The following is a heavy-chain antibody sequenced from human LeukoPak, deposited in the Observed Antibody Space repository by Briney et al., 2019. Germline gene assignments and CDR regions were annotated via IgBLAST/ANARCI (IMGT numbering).Heavy chain of an antibody. V-gene: IGHV3-53*01. CDR1: GFTVSSNY. CDR3: AAMNDATVYFDY. D-gene: IGHD1-1*01. J-gene: IGHJ4*02. CDR2: IYSGGST. Sequence: PGGSLRLSCAASGFTVSSNYMSWVRQAPGKGLEWVSVIYSGGSTYYADSVKGRFTISRDNSKNTLYLQMNSLRAEDTAVYYCAAMNDATVYFDYWGQGTLVTVSP.